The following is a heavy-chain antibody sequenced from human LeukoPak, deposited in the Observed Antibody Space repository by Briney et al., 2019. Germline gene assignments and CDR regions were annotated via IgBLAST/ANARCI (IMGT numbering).Heavy chain of an antibody. J-gene: IGHJ3*02. V-gene: IGHV4-39*07. CDR2: IYYSGST. D-gene: IGHD3-10*01. CDR1: CGSMSSSSHY. Sequence: SETLSLTCTVSCGSMSSSSHYWGWIRQPPGKGLEWIGNIYYSGSTYYNPSLKSRVNILLDTSKNQFSLKLSSVTAADTAVYYCARDRRGSGSYFGDDAFDIWGQGTMVAVSS. CDR3: ARDRRGSGSYFGDDAFDI.